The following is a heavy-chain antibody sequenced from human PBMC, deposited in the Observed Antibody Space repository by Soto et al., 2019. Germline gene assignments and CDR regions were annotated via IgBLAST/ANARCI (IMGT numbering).Heavy chain of an antibody. D-gene: IGHD2-15*01. J-gene: IGHJ6*02. Sequence: QVQLVQSGAEVKKPGSSVKVSCKASGGAFSEYAFSWVRQALGQGLELLGGIMPIFRAPDYAQKFQGRVTITADEFTRTAYMEMNSLRSEDTAVYYCASWLKGPDIGNYYYGMDVWGQGTTVTVS. CDR2: IMPIFRAP. CDR3: ASWLKGPDIGNYYYGMDV. V-gene: IGHV1-69*12. CDR1: GGAFSEYA.